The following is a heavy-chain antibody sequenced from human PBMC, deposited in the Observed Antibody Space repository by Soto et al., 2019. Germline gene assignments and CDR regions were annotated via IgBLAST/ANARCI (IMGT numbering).Heavy chain of an antibody. D-gene: IGHD3-10*01. CDR1: GFTFSSYS. J-gene: IGHJ5*02. V-gene: IGHV3-21*01. CDR2: ISSSSSYI. CDR3: ARDPTSSLLWFGELSQNWFDP. Sequence: VQLVESGGGLVKPGGSLRLSCAASGFTFSSYSMNWVRQAPGKGLEWVSSISSSSSYIYYADSVKGRFTISRDNAKNSLYLQMNSLRAEDTAVYYCARDPTSSLLWFGELSQNWFDPWGQGTLVTVSS.